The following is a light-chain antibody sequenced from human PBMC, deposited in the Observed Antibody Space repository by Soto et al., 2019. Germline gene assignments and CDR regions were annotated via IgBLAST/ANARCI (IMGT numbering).Light chain of an antibody. J-gene: IGKJ1*01. Sequence: DIQMPQSPSTLSGSVGDSVTITCRASQTISSWLAWYQQKPGKAPKLLIYAASSLQSGVPSRFSGSGSGTDFTLTISSLQPDDFATYYGQHYNSYSEAFGQGTKVDIK. CDR2: AAS. CDR3: QHYNSYSEA. V-gene: IGKV1-5*01. CDR1: QTISSW.